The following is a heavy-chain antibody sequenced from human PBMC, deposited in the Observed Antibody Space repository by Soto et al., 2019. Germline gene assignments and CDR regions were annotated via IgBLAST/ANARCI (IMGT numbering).Heavy chain of an antibody. CDR3: AKLSCTSSTCYFPGWFDP. CDR1: GDSISGGASF. V-gene: IGHV4-31*03. J-gene: IGHJ5*02. CDR2: VYYSGSS. Sequence: SETLSLTCTVSGDSISGGASFWSWIRQPPGKGLEWIANVYYSGSSYYNPSLKSRLTIAVDTTKNQFSLQLKSMTAADTAVYYCAKLSCTSSTCYFPGWFDPWGQGTLVTVSS. D-gene: IGHD2-2*01.